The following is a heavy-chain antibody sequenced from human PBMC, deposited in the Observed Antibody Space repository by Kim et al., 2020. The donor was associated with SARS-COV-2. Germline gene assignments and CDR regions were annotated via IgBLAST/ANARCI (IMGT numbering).Heavy chain of an antibody. Sequence: TYYNPSLKSRVTISVDTSKNQFSLRLSSVTAADTAVYYCAASSGHIFDPWGQGTLVTVSS. D-gene: IGHD6-19*01. CDR3: AASSGHIFDP. J-gene: IGHJ5*02. CDR2: T. V-gene: IGHV4-39*01.